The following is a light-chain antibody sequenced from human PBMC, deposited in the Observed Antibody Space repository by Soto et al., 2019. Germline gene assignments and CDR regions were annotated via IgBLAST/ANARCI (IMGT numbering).Light chain of an antibody. V-gene: IGLV2-14*01. J-gene: IGLJ1*01. CDR2: EVS. CDR1: SGDVGGYKF. CDR3: GSYTGNLYV. Sequence: QSALTQPASVSGSPGQSITIYCTGTSGDVGGYKFVSWYQQHPGKAPKLMIYEVSNRPSGVSSRFSGSKSGNTASLTISGLQAEDEADYFCGSYTGNLYVFGTGTKGTVL.